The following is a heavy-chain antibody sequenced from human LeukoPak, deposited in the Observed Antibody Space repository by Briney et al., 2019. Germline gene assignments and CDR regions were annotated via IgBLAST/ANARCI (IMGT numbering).Heavy chain of an antibody. J-gene: IGHJ3*01. CDR1: GYSISGGYH. CDR2: LYYTGNT. CDR3: ARDFR. Sequence: SETLSLTCTVSGYSISGGYHWGWIRQPPGKGLEWIGSLYYTGNTYYNTSLRSRVTMSVDTSKNQFSLKLTSVTAADTAVYYCARDFRWGQGTMVTVSS. V-gene: IGHV4-38-2*02.